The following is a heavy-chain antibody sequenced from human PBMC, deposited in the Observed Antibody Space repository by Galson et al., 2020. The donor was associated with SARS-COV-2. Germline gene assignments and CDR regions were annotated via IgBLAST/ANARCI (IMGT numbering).Heavy chain of an antibody. J-gene: IGHJ6*03. CDR1: GYSFTSYW. V-gene: IGHV5-10-1*01. CDR2: IDPSDSYT. Sequence: ESLKISCKGSGYSFTSYWISWVRQMPGKGLEWMGRIDPSDSYTNYSPSFQGHVTISADKSISTAYLQWSSLKASDTAMYYCARLGGYCGGDCYRDYYYYYYMDVWGKGTTVTVSS. D-gene: IGHD2-21*01. CDR3: ARLGGYCGGDCYRDYYYYYYMDV.